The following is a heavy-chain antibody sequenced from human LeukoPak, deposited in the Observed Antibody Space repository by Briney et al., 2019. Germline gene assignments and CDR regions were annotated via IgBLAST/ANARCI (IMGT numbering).Heavy chain of an antibody. CDR2: IKQDGSEK. Sequence: PGGSLRLSCAASGFTFSNDWMSWVRQAPGKGLEWVANIKQDGSEKYYVDSVKGRFTISRDNAKNSLYLQMNSLRAEDTAVYYCARDHLVGMSYSWGQGTLVSVSS. V-gene: IGHV3-7*01. CDR3: ARDHLVGMSYS. J-gene: IGHJ4*02. D-gene: IGHD1-26*01. CDR1: GFTFSNDW.